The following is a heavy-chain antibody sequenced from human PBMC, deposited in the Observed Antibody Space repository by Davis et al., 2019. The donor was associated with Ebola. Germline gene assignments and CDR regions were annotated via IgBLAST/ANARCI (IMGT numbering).Heavy chain of an antibody. CDR1: GFSFNTYW. Sequence: PGGSLRLSCAASGFSFNTYWMSWIRQAPGKGLEWVSYISSSGSTIYYADSVKGRFTISRDNAKNSLYLQMNSLRAEDTAVYYCARDVVVPAAIRDYYYYYGMDVWGQGTTVTVSS. CDR2: ISSSGSTI. J-gene: IGHJ6*02. V-gene: IGHV3-11*01. CDR3: ARDVVVPAAIRDYYYYYGMDV. D-gene: IGHD2-2*02.